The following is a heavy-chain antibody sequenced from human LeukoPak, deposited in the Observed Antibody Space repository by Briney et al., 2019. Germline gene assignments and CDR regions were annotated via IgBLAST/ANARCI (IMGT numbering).Heavy chain of an antibody. CDR2: INSYWSST. CDR1: GFTFSIYW. V-gene: IGHV3-74*01. J-gene: IGHJ3*02. CDR3: ARDEDWSGYYGAFDI. D-gene: IGHD3-3*01. Sequence: AGGSLRLSCAASGFTFSIYWMHWVRHAPGRGLVGVSRINSYWSSTIYADSVKGGFTIYRDNPKNTLYLQMNSLRAEATAVYYCARDEDWSGYYGAFDIWGQGTMVTVSS.